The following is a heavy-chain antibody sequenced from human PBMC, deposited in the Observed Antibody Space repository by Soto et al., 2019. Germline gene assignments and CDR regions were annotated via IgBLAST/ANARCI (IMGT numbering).Heavy chain of an antibody. CDR2: ISGSGGST. D-gene: IGHD3-22*01. J-gene: IGHJ4*02. CDR1: GFTFGSYA. CDR3: AKDRRDYYDSSGYYYS. V-gene: IGHV3-23*01. Sequence: PGGSLRLSCAASGFTFGSYAMSWVRQAPGKGLEWVSAISGSGGSTYYADSVKGRFTISRDNSKNTLYLQMNSLRAEDTAVYYCAKDRRDYYDSSGYYYSWGQGTLVTVSS.